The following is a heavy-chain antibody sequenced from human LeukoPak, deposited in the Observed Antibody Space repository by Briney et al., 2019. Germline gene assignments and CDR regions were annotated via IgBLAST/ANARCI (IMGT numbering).Heavy chain of an antibody. Sequence: GGSLRLSCAASGFSFSVYWMSWVRLTPGKGLQWVANIKQDGSDKNYVDSVRGRFTISRDNAKNSLFLQMNGLRAEDTAIYYCARDEGVPTNWRFDYWGQGTLVTVSS. CDR1: GFSFSVYW. CDR3: ARDEGVPTNWRFDY. CDR2: IKQDGSDK. D-gene: IGHD3-10*01. J-gene: IGHJ4*02. V-gene: IGHV3-7*01.